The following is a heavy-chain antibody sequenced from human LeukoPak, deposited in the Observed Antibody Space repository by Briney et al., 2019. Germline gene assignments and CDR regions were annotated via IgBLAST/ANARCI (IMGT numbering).Heavy chain of an antibody. CDR2: IRNDGSED. Sequence: GGSLRLYCAASGFTIRDFGMHWVRQAPGKGLEWVAFIRNDGSEDYYPDSVKGRFTISRDNSRTTLYLQMHSLRIEDTAVYYCVKGGSSGHNWFDPWGQGILVTVSS. CDR1: GFTIRDFG. CDR3: VKGGSSGHNWFDP. V-gene: IGHV3-30*02. D-gene: IGHD6-25*01. J-gene: IGHJ5*02.